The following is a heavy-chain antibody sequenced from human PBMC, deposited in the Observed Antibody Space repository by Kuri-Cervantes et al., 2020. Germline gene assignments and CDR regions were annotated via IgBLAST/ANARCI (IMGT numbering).Heavy chain of an antibody. CDR3: ARSRRDYGDYVHWFDP. D-gene: IGHD4-17*01. V-gene: IGHV3-33*01. CDR1: GFTFSSYG. CDR2: IWYDGSNK. Sequence: GESLKISCAASGFTFSSYGMHWVRQAPGKGLEWVAVIWYDGSNKYYADSVKGRFTISRDNSKNTLYLQMNSLRAEDTAVYYCARSRRDYGDYVHWFDPWGQGTLVTVSS. J-gene: IGHJ5*02.